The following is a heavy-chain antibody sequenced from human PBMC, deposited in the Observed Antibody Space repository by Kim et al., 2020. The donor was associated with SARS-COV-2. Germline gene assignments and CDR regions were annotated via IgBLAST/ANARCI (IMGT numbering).Heavy chain of an antibody. CDR2: ISGSGGST. V-gene: IGHV3-23*01. CDR3: AKNQPKNDYGDYFGY. D-gene: IGHD4-17*01. Sequence: GGSLRLSCAASGFTFSSYAMSWVRQAPGKGLEWVSAISGSGGSTYYADSVKGRFTISRDNSKNTLYLQMNSLRAEDTAIYYCAKNQPKNDYGDYFGYWGQGTLVTVSS. CDR1: GFTFSSYA. J-gene: IGHJ4*02.